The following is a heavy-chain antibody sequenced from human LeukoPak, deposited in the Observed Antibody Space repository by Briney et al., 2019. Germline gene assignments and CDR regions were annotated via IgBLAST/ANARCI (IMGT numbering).Heavy chain of an antibody. CDR3: ARESRLLWFGELSRWFDP. Sequence: SSETLSLTCTVSGGSISSSSYYWGWIRQPPGKGLEWIGSIYYSGSTYYNPSLKSRVTISVDTSKNQFSLKLSSVTAADTAVYYCARESRLLWFGELSRWFDPWGQGTLVTVSS. D-gene: IGHD3-10*01. CDR1: GGSISSSSYY. J-gene: IGHJ5*02. CDR2: IYYSGST. V-gene: IGHV4-39*02.